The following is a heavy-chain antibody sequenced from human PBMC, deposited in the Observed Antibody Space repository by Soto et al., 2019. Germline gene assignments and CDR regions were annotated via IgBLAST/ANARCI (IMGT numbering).Heavy chain of an antibody. CDR3: AKEPATAKPEGVDF. J-gene: IGHJ4*02. D-gene: IGHD1-1*01. Sequence: ASVKVSCKASGYTFTSYAIHWVLQAPGQGLEWMGWINPNSGGTKYAPKFQGGVTMTRDTSITTAYMELSRLRSGDTAVYYCAKEPATAKPEGVDFWGQGTLVTVSS. V-gene: IGHV1-2*02. CDR1: GYTFTSYA. CDR2: INPNSGGT.